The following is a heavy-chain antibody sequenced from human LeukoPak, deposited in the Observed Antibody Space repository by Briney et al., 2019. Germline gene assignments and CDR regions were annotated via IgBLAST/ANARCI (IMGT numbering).Heavy chain of an antibody. Sequence: ASVKVSCKDSGYTFTSYGISWVRQAPGQGLEWMGWISAYNGNTNYAQKLQGRVTMTTDTSASTAYMELRSLRSDDTAVYYCARVLLRYSGYDSSDYWGQGTLVTVSS. D-gene: IGHD5-12*01. CDR1: GYTFTSYG. J-gene: IGHJ4*02. V-gene: IGHV1-18*01. CDR3: ARVLLRYSGYDSSDY. CDR2: ISAYNGNT.